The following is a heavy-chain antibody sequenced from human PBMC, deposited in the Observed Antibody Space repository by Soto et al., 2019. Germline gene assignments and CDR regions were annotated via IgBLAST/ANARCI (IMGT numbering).Heavy chain of an antibody. Sequence: SVKVSCKASGGTFSSYAISWVRQAPGQGLEWMGGIIPIFGTANYAQKFQGRVTITADKSTSTAYMELNSLRSEDTAVYYCARGTNVLRYFDWTQRKYYYYGMDGWGQGTTVTVSS. CDR2: IIPIFGTA. CDR3: ARGTNVLRYFDWTQRKYYYYGMDG. CDR1: GGTFSSYA. J-gene: IGHJ6*02. V-gene: IGHV1-69*06. D-gene: IGHD3-9*01.